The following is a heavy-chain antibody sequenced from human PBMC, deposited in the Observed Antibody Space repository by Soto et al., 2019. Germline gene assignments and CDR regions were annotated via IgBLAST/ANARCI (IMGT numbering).Heavy chain of an antibody. CDR1: GFIFRNYA. Sequence: GGSLRLSCAVSGFIFRNYAMAWVRQDPGKGLEWVSSVNSCSTTVYAGSMKGRFTISRDIARNTLFLQINSLRVEYTAVYYCAKGRFRLGMETGRPDFWGQGALVAVSS. D-gene: IGHD3-9*01. CDR2: VNSCSTT. V-gene: IGHV3-23*05. CDR3: AKGRFRLGMETGRPDF. J-gene: IGHJ4*02.